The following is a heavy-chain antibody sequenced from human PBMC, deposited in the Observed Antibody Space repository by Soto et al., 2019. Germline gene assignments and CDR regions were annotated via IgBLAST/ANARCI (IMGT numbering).Heavy chain of an antibody. J-gene: IGHJ6*03. CDR3: ARVSAFYCSSTSCYERFYYYYYMDV. D-gene: IGHD2-2*01. CDR1: GYTFTSYD. Sequence: GASVKVSCKASGYTFTSYDINWVRQATGQGLEWMGWMNPNSGNTGYAQKFQGRVTMTRNTSISTAYMELSSLRSEDTAVYYCARVSAFYCSSTSCYERFYYYYYMDVWGKGTKVTVSS. CDR2: MNPNSGNT. V-gene: IGHV1-8*01.